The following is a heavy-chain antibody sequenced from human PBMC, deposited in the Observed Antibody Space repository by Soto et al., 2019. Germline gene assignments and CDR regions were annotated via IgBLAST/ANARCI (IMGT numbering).Heavy chain of an antibody. Sequence: SETLSLTCTVSGGSISSSSYYWGWIRQPPGKGLEWIGSIYYSGSTYYNPSLKSRVTISVDTSKNQFSLKLSSVTAADTAVYYCARREGIYGSGSYYPFDPWGQGTLVTVSS. J-gene: IGHJ5*02. D-gene: IGHD3-10*01. CDR2: IYYSGST. CDR3: ARREGIYGSGSYYPFDP. V-gene: IGHV4-39*01. CDR1: GGSISSSSYY.